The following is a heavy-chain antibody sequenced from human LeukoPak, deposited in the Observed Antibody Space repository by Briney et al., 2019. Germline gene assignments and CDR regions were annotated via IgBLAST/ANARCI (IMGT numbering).Heavy chain of an antibody. J-gene: IGHJ4*02. V-gene: IGHV3-9*01. CDR1: GFTFDDYA. Sequence: GRSLTLSCAASGFTFDDYARHWVRQAPGKGLEWVSGISWNSGSIGYADSVKGRFTISRENAKNSLYLQMNSLRAEDTALYYCEKDIHSGWLGAGSPLDYWGKGTLVTVSS. CDR2: ISWNSGSI. D-gene: IGHD6-19*01. CDR3: EKDIHSGWLGAGSPLDY.